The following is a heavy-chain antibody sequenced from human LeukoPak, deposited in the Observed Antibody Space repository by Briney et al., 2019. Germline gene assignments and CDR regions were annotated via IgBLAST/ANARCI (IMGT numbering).Heavy chain of an antibody. CDR2: ISGSGGST. CDR3: VRQQLVGDAFDI. V-gene: IGHV3-23*01. D-gene: IGHD6-6*01. Sequence: GGSLRLSCAVSGFNTIDYAMSWVRQAPGKGLEWVSAISGSGGSTYYADSVKGRFTISRDNSKNTLYLQMNSLRAEDTAVYYCVRQQLVGDAFDIWGQGTMVTVSS. CDR1: GFNTIDYA. J-gene: IGHJ3*02.